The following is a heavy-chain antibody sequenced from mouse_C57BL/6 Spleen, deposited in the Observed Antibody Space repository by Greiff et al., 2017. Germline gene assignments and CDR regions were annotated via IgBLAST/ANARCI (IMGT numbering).Heavy chain of an antibody. CDR1: GYTFTSYW. Sequence: QVQLQQPGAELVKPGASVKLSCKASGYTFTSYWMHWVKQRPGQGLEWIGMIHPDSGSTNYNEKFKSKATLTVDKSSSTAYMQLSGLTSEGSAVYYCARSDTAVVARDWYFDVWGTGTTVTVSS. V-gene: IGHV1-64*01. CDR2: IHPDSGST. J-gene: IGHJ1*03. D-gene: IGHD1-1*01. CDR3: ARSDTAVVARDWYFDV.